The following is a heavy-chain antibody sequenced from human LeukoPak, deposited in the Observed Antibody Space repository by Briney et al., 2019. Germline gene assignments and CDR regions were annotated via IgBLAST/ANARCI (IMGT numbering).Heavy chain of an antibody. Sequence: ASVKVSCKASGYTFTCYYMHWVRQAPGQGLEWMGWINPNSGGTNYAQKFQGRVTMTRDTSISTAYMELSRLRSDDTAVYYCAREEVLEWLRFRDYYYMDVWGKGTTVTVSS. CDR2: INPNSGGT. CDR1: GYTFTCYY. V-gene: IGHV1-2*02. J-gene: IGHJ6*03. D-gene: IGHD5-12*01. CDR3: AREEVLEWLRFRDYYYMDV.